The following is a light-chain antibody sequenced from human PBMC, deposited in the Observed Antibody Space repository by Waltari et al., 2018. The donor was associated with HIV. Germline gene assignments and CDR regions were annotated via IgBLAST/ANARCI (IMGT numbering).Light chain of an antibody. Sequence: QSALTQPASVSGSPGQSITLSCTATSSHVGGYNYVPWYQQHPGKAPKGMIYDVSKRPSGVSNRFSGSKSGNTASLTISGLQAEDEADYYCCSYVGSSTWVFGGGTKLTVL. V-gene: IGLV2-23*02. CDR2: DVS. CDR1: SSHVGGYNY. J-gene: IGLJ3*02. CDR3: CSYVGSSTWV.